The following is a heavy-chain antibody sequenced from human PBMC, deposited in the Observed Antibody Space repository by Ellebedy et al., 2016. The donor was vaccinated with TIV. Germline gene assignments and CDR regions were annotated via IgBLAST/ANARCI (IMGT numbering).Heavy chain of an antibody. CDR1: AYSMSRRNLY. D-gene: IGHD6-13*01. V-gene: IGHV4-39*06. CDR2: IYSTWNK. J-gene: IGHJ4*02. Sequence: MPSETLSLTCTVSAYSMSRRNLYWGCVRQTPGEGLPWIGCIYSTWNKYYDPSLESRVSMSIDTSKNQFPLKLTSVPAEDTAVYYCAADRSISWYFFWGQGTLVTVSS. CDR3: AADRSISWYFF.